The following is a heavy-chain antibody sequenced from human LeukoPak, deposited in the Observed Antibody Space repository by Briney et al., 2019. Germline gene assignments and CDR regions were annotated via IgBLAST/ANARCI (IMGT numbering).Heavy chain of an antibody. D-gene: IGHD3-16*02. CDR2: IYVTGST. J-gene: IGHJ6*03. V-gene: IGHV4-59*08. CDR1: GGSIGTYY. CDR3: ARHIGGGIEDMDV. Sequence: PSETLSLTCTVSGGSIGTYYWSWIRQSPGKGLKWIGYIYVTGSTRYNPYLQSRVTISVDTSRNQFFLKMSSVTAADTAVYYCARHIGGGIEDMDVWGKGTKVTVSS.